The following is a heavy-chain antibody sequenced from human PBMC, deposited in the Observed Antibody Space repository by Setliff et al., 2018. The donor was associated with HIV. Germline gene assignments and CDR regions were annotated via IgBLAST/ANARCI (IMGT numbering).Heavy chain of an antibody. CDR2: IDYNEIT. J-gene: IGHJ4*02. V-gene: IGHV4-39*01. CDR3: ASLFRLSGFWISFLPDY. Sequence: SETLSLTCTVSGDSVSRSNYYWAWIRQPPGKGLEWIGSIDYNEITYYNPSLKSRVTLSVDTPKNQFSLYLSSLTASDTAVYYCASLFRLSGFWISFLPDYWGQGILVTVSS. D-gene: IGHD3-3*01. CDR1: GDSVSRSNYY.